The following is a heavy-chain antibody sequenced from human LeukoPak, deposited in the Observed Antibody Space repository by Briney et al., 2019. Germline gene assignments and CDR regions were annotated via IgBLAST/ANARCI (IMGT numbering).Heavy chain of an antibody. CDR3: AKGRVAVALDGMDV. D-gene: IGHD6-19*01. CDR2: IRRKANSYAT. V-gene: IGHV3-73*01. Sequence: GGSLRLSCAASGFTFSGSAMHWLRQASGKGLEWVGRIRRKANSYATAYAASVKGRFTISRDDSKNTAYLQMNSLRAEDTAVYYCAKGRVAVALDGMDVWGQGTTVTVSS. CDR1: GFTFSGSA. J-gene: IGHJ6*02.